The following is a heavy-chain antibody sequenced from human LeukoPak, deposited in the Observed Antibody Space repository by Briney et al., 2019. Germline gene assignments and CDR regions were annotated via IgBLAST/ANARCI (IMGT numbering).Heavy chain of an antibody. J-gene: IGHJ4*02. CDR1: GFTFSTYG. CDR3: AKADRRSDLPYYFDY. Sequence: GGSLRLSCAASGFTFSTYGMSWVRQAPGKGLAWVSGISGSGDSTYYADSVRGRFTISRDNSKNTLFLQMNSLRAEDTAVYYCAKADRRSDLPYYFDYWGQGTLVTVSS. V-gene: IGHV3-23*01. CDR2: ISGSGDST.